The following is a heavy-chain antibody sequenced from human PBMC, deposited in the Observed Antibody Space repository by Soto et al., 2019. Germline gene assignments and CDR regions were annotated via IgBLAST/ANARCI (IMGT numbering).Heavy chain of an antibody. J-gene: IGHJ6*02. CDR1: GFTFSSYA. Sequence: PGGSLRLSCAASGFTFSSYAMHWVRQAPGKGLEWVAVISYDGXXXXXXXXXKGRFTISRDNSKNTLYLQMNSLRAEDTAVYYCARGEFSRRGKNYYYYYGMDVWGQGTTVTVSS. CDR3: ARGEFSRRGKNYYYYYGMDV. D-gene: IGHD6-13*01. CDR2: ISYDGXXX. V-gene: IGHV3-30-3*01.